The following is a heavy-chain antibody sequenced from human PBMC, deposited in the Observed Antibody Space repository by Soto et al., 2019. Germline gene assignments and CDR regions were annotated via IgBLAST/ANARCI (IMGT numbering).Heavy chain of an antibody. CDR2: ISYDGSNK. D-gene: IGHD3-9*01. Sequence: QVQLVESGGGVVQPGRSLRLSCAASGFTFSSYGMHWVRQAPGQGLEWVAVISYDGSNKYYADSVKGRFTISRGNSKNTLYLQMNSLRAEDTAVYYCAKDLAGPVLRYFDWLFDYWGQGTLVTVSS. J-gene: IGHJ4*02. V-gene: IGHV3-30*18. CDR3: AKDLAGPVLRYFDWLFDY. CDR1: GFTFSSYG.